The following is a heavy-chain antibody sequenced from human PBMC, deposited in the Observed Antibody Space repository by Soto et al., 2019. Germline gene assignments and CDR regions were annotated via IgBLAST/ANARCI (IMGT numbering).Heavy chain of an antibody. CDR3: VKQAHGLDGVAFDY. CDR1: GFIFSEST. J-gene: IGHJ4*02. V-gene: IGHV3-64D*06. Sequence: GGSLRLSCSASGFIFSESTIYWVRQVPGKGLEAISAVSTSGRSTYYADPVKDRFTISRDNSKNTLFLQMGSLRPEDTAIYYCVKQAHGLDGVAFDYWGQGTQVTVSS. CDR2: VSTSGRST. D-gene: IGHD2-15*01.